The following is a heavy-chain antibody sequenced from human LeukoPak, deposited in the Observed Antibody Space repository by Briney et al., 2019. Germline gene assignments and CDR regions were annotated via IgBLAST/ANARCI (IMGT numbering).Heavy chain of an antibody. CDR3: ARVTYAAADS. CDR2: IYPGDFNT. CDR1: GYSFTNYW. Sequence: GESLKISCKGSGYSFTNYWIGWVRQMPGKGLEKMALIYPGDFNTKYSPSFEGQVSVSVDKSTNTAYLQWSSLKASDTAMYYCARVTYAAADSWGQGTLVTVSS. D-gene: IGHD2-21*02. V-gene: IGHV5-51*01. J-gene: IGHJ4*02.